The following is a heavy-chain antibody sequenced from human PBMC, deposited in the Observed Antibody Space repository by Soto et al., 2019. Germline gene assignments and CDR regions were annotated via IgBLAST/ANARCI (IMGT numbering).Heavy chain of an antibody. J-gene: IGHJ6*02. Sequence: GGSLRLSCTASGFTSGDYAMRWFRQAPGKGLEWVGFIRSKAYGGTTEYAASVKGSFTISGDDSKSIAYLQMNTLKTEDFAGYFCIRDLPIHSSSWYAYYYYGMDVWGQGTTVTVSS. D-gene: IGHD6-13*01. CDR2: IRSKAYGGTT. V-gene: IGHV3-49*03. CDR1: GFTSGDYA. CDR3: IRDLPIHSSSWYAYYYYGMDV.